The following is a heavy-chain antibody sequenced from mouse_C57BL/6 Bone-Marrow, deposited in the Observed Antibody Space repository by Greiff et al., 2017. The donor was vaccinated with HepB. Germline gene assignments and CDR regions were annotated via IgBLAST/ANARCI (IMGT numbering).Heavy chain of an antibody. Sequence: DVKLVESGGGLVQPGGSLKLSCAASGFTFSDYYMYWVRQTPEKRLEWVAYISNGGGSTYYPDTVKGRFTISRDNAKNTQNLQMSGLKSEDTAMYYCARHEREARDYAMDYWGQGTSVTVSS. CDR3: ARHEREARDYAMDY. V-gene: IGHV5-12*01. J-gene: IGHJ4*01. CDR2: ISNGGGST. CDR1: GFTFSDYY.